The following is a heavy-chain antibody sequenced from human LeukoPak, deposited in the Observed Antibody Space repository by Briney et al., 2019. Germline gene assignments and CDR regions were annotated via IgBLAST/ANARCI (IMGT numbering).Heavy chain of an antibody. Sequence: ASVKVSCKASGYTFTDYHMHWVRRAPGQGLDWMGRINPNSGGTNYAQKFQGRVSMTRDTSISTAYMDLSRLTSDDTAVYYCARGALMNDFWGQGTLVTVSS. CDR1: GYTFTDYH. V-gene: IGHV1-2*06. J-gene: IGHJ4*02. CDR3: ARGALMNDF. CDR2: INPNSGGT.